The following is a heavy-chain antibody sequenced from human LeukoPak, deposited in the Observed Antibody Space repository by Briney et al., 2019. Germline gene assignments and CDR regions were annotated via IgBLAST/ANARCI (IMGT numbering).Heavy chain of an antibody. Sequence: GGSLRLSCAASGFTFSDYYMSWIRQAPGKGLEWVGRIKSKTDGGTTGYAAPVKGRFTISRDDSKNTLYLQMNSLKTEDTAVYYCTTDPASTAMVPFDYWGQGTLVTVSS. J-gene: IGHJ4*02. CDR3: TTDPASTAMVPFDY. D-gene: IGHD5-18*01. CDR1: GFTFSDYY. CDR2: IKSKTDGGTT. V-gene: IGHV3-15*01.